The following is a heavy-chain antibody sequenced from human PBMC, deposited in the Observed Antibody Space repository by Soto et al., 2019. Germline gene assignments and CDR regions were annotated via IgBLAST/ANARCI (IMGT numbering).Heavy chain of an antibody. V-gene: IGHV4-34*01. CDR2: INHSGIT. CDR1: GGSFSGYY. D-gene: IGHD6-19*01. Sequence: QVLLEQWGAGLLKPSETLSLTCAVYGGSFSGYYWTWIRQPPGSGLEWLGEINHSGITDYNPSLKGRVSISIDTSKNQFSLKLNSVTAADTAVYYCAVGPRMWLAGGGYWGQGTLVTVSS. J-gene: IGHJ4*02. CDR3: AVGPRMWLAGGGY.